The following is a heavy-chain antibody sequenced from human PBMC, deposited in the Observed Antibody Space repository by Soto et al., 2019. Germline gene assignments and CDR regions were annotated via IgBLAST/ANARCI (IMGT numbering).Heavy chain of an antibody. J-gene: IGHJ6*02. CDR1: GGTFSSYA. D-gene: IGHD4-17*01. CDR3: ARDDYGGNEGYNYYGMDV. Sequence: QVQLVQSGAEVKKPGSSVKVSCKASGGTFSSYAISWLRQAPGQGLEWLGGIIPIFGTANYAQKFQGRVTITADESTSTAYMELSSLRSEDTAVYYCARDDYGGNEGYNYYGMDVWGQGTTVTGSS. CDR2: IIPIFGTA. V-gene: IGHV1-69*01.